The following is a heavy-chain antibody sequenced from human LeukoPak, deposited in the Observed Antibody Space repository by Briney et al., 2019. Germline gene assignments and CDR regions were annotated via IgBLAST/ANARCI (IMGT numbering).Heavy chain of an antibody. V-gene: IGHV3-30-3*01. CDR2: ISYDGSNK. CDR3: ARDRRLLRYFDWLPISGFDY. J-gene: IGHJ4*02. D-gene: IGHD3-9*01. Sequence: GGSLRLSCAASGFTFSSYAMHWVRQAPGKGLEWVAVISYDGSNKYYADSVKGRFTISRDNSKNTLYLQMNSLRAEDTAVYYCARDRRLLRYFDWLPISGFDYWGQGTLVTVSS. CDR1: GFTFSSYA.